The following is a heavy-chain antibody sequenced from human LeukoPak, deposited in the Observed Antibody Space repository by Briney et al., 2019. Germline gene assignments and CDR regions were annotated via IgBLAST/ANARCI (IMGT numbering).Heavy chain of an antibody. Sequence: ASVKVSCKASGYTFTGYYMHWVRQAPGQGLEWMGWINPNSGGTNYAQKFQGRVTMTRDTSISTAYLQWSSLKASDTAMYYCARLLNSSGYFGYWGQGTLVTVSS. CDR1: GYTFTGYY. J-gene: IGHJ4*02. V-gene: IGHV1-2*02. CDR3: ARLLNSSGYFGY. D-gene: IGHD3-22*01. CDR2: INPNSGGT.